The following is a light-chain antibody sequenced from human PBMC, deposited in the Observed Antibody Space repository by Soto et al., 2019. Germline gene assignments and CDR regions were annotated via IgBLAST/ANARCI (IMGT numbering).Light chain of an antibody. CDR1: SSDVGGHTF. CDR2: DVS. Sequence: QSALTQPASVSGSPGQSVTISCTGSSSDVGGHTFVSWYQHHPGKAPKLIISDVSNRPSGVSNRFSGSKSGNTASLTISGLQAEDEADYYCSSYTSTSILEVFGTGTKLTVL. CDR3: SSYTSTSILEV. J-gene: IGLJ1*01. V-gene: IGLV2-14*03.